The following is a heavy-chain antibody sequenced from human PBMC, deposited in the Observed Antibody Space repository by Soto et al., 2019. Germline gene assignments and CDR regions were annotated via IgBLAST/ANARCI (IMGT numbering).Heavy chain of an antibody. D-gene: IGHD3-10*01. V-gene: IGHV1-69*02. J-gene: IGHJ4*02. Sequence: QVQLVQSVAEVKKPGSSVKVSCKASGDTFSFYTINWVRQAPGLGLEWVGRINPILSMSNYAQKFQGRVTMTADKSTSTAYMELRSLRSEATAMYYCATSYGSGYRAFDYWGQGALVTVSS. CDR2: INPILSMS. CDR1: GDTFSFYT. CDR3: ATSYGSGYRAFDY.